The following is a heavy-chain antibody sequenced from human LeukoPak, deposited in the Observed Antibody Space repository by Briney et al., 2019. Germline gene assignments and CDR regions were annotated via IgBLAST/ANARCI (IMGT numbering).Heavy chain of an antibody. CDR3: ARCLGTSCNNFDF. CDR1: GYTFTSFG. D-gene: IGHD2-2*02. Sequence: ASVKVSCKASGYTFTSFGFSWVRQAPGQGLEWMGWFSAYNGHTDYTQKLQGRVTMTRDTSTSTAYMELRSLKSDDTAVYYCARCLGTSCNNFDFWGQGTLVTVSS. V-gene: IGHV1-18*01. CDR2: FSAYNGHT. J-gene: IGHJ4*02.